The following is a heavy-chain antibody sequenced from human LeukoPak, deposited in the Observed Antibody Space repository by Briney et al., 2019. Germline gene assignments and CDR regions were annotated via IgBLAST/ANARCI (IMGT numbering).Heavy chain of an antibody. V-gene: IGHV1-24*01. J-gene: IGHJ4*02. CDR1: GYTLTELS. CDR2: FDPEDGET. Sequence: ASVKVSCKVSGYTLTELSMHWVRQAPGKGLEWMGGFDPEDGETIYAQKFQGRVTMTEDTSTDTAYMELSSLRSEDTAVYYCATPRRDDYVWGSYRYSSDYWGQGTLVTASS. D-gene: IGHD3-16*02. CDR3: ATPRRDDYVWGSYRYSSDY.